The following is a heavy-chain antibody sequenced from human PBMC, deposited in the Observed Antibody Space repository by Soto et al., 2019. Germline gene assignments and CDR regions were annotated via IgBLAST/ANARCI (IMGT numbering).Heavy chain of an antibody. CDR3: ARISLGPAPTDAFDI. J-gene: IGHJ3*02. D-gene: IGHD1-26*01. CDR2: LSTYKEDR. CDR1: GYTFTKFG. Sequence: QVQLVQSGTEVKKPVASVKVSCKASGYTFTKFGISWVRQAPGQGLEWLGWLSTYKEDRNYAQRVQDRVSMTADTSSSTVYMELKTLISDDTAVYYCARISLGPAPTDAFDIWGQGTMVTVSS. V-gene: IGHV1-18*01.